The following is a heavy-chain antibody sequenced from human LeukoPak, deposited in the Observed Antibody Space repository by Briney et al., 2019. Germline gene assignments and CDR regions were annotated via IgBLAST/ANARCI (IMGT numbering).Heavy chain of an antibody. J-gene: IGHJ5*02. CDR3: ARLANWFDP. CDR1: GGSISSNTYY. CDR2: IYYSGST. Sequence: SETLSLTCTVSGGSISSNTYYWSWIRQPPGKGLEWIGSIYYSGSTYYNPSLKSRVTISVDTSKNQFSLKLSSVTAADTAVYYCARLANWFDPWGQGTLVTVSS. V-gene: IGHV4-39*01.